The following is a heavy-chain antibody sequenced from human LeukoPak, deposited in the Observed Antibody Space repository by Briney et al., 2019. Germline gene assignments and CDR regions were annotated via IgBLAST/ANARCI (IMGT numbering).Heavy chain of an antibody. CDR3: AKDHDDFPGSGY. CDR2: IRYDGSNK. J-gene: IGHJ4*02. D-gene: IGHD3-3*01. Sequence: PGGSLRLSCAAPGFTFSSYGMHWVRQAPGKGLEWVAFIRYDGSNKYYADSVKGRFTISRDNSKNTLYLQMNSLRAEDTAVYYCAKDHDDFPGSGYWGQGTLVTVSS. V-gene: IGHV3-30*02. CDR1: GFTFSSYG.